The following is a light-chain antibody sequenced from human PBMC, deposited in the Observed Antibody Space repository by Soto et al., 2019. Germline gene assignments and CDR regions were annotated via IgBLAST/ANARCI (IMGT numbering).Light chain of an antibody. CDR2: DAS. J-gene: IGKJ4*01. Sequence: EIVLTQSPATLSLSPGERATLSCRASQSVSSYLASYQQQPGQAPRLLIYDASNRATGIPDRFSGSGSGTDFTLTISRLEPEDCAVYYCQQRSNWLTFGGGTKVEIK. V-gene: IGKV3-11*01. CDR3: QQRSNWLT. CDR1: QSVSSY.